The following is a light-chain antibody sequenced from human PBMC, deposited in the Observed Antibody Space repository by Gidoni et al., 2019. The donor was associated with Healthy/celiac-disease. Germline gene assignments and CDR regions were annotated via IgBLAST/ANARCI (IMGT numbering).Light chain of an antibody. CDR2: AAS. CDR1: QSISSY. Sequence: IQMTHSPSSLSASVGDRVTITCRASQSISSYLNWYQQKPGKAPKLLIYAASSLQSWVPSRFSGSGSGTDFTLTISSLQPEDFATYYCQQSYSTPLTFGGGTKVEIK. V-gene: IGKV1-39*01. CDR3: QQSYSTPLT. J-gene: IGKJ4*01.